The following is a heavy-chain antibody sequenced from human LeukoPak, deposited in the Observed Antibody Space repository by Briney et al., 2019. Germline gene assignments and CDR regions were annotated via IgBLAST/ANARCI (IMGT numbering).Heavy chain of an antibody. CDR1: GFTFSDYS. J-gene: IGHJ4*02. CDR2: IGIDSGNT. V-gene: IGHV3-48*01. CDR3: PRDYTYAFDN. Sequence: GGSLRLSCAASGFTFSDYSMNWVRQAPGKGLEWISYIGIDSGNTNYADSVKGRFTISGDKAKNSLYLQMNSLRVEDTAVYYSPRDYTYAFDNWGQGTLVAVSS.